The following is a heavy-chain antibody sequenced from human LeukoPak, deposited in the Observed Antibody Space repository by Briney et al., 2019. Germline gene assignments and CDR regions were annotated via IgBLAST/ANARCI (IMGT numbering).Heavy chain of an antibody. V-gene: IGHV3-48*01. CDR1: GFTFSSYS. D-gene: IGHD3-22*01. J-gene: IGHJ4*02. CDR2: ISSSSSTI. CDR3: AKRGGSSGYYNFDY. Sequence: PGGSLRLSCAASGFTFSSYSMNWVRQAPGKGLEWVSYISSSSSTIYYADSVKGRFTISRDNSKNTLYLQMNSLRAEDTAVYYCAKRGGSSGYYNFDYWGQGTLVTVSS.